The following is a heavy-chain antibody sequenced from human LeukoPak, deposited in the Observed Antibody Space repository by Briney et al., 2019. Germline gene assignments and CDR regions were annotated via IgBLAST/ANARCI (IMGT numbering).Heavy chain of an antibody. CDR1: GFTFTSSA. J-gene: IGHJ4*02. V-gene: IGHV1-58*01. CDR2: IVVGSGNT. CDR3: ATDDVTTGTKTALGY. Sequence: SVKVSCKASGFTFTSSAVQWVRQARGQGLEWIGWIVVGSGNTDYAQKFQERVTINRDMSTSTAYMELSSLRSEDTAVYYCATDDVTTGTKTALGYWGQGTLVTVSS. D-gene: IGHD1-1*01.